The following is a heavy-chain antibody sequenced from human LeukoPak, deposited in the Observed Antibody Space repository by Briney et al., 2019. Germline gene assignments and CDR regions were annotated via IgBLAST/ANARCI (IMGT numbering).Heavy chain of an antibody. CDR1: GDSVSGNSGT. Sequence: SQTLSLTCGISGDSVSGNSGTWNWIRQSPSRGLEWLGRTYYKSEWYNDYAVSVKSRITINPDTSNNQFSLQLDSVSPEDTAVYFCGRGWLKTGIEYWGQGTLVTVSS. V-gene: IGHV6-1*01. CDR3: GRGWLKTGIEY. CDR2: TYYKSEWYN. D-gene: IGHD5-12*01. J-gene: IGHJ4*02.